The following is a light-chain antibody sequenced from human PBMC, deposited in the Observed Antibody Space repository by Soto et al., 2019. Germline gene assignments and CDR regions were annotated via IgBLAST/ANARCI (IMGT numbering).Light chain of an antibody. Sequence: DIVMTQSPDSLAVSLGERATINRKSSQSVLYSSNNKNYLAWYQQKAGQPLKLLIYWASTRESGVPDRFSGSGSGTDFTLTISSLQAEDVAVYYCQQYYSTPDTFGQGTKLEIK. CDR3: QQYYSTPDT. CDR2: WAS. V-gene: IGKV4-1*01. J-gene: IGKJ2*01. CDR1: QSVLYSSNNKNY.